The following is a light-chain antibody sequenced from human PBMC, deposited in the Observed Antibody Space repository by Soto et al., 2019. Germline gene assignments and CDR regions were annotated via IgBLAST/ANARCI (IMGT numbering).Light chain of an antibody. Sequence: DIPLTQSPSTLSGSLLEGASIXGKASQTISSWLAWYQQKPGKAPKLLIYDASSLQSGVPPRFSGSGSGTHFTLTISSLQPEDAATYYCQKYNTAPYTFGQGTRLEIK. CDR2: DAS. J-gene: IGKJ5*01. CDR3: QKYNTAPYT. CDR1: QTISSW. V-gene: IGKV1-5*01.